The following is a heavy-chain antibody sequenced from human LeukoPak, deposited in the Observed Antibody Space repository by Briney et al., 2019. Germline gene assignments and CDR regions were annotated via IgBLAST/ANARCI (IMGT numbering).Heavy chain of an antibody. J-gene: IGHJ4*02. CDR3: ARGRPNYYGSGSYYKYYFDY. V-gene: IGHV4-34*01. D-gene: IGHD3-10*01. Sequence: SETLSLTCAVYGGSFSGYYWSWLRQPPGKGLEWIGEINHSGSTNYNPSLKSRVTISVDTSKNQFSLKLSSVTAADTAVYYCARGRPNYYGSGSYYKYYFDYWGQGTLVTVSS. CDR2: INHSGST. CDR1: GGSFSGYY.